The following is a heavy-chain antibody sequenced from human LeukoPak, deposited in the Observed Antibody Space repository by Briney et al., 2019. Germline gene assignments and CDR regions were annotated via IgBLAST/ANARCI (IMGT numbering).Heavy chain of an antibody. D-gene: IGHD3-10*01. CDR3: ARVQRVKSPLKYYFDY. J-gene: IGHJ4*02. CDR1: GYSFTSYD. V-gene: IGHV1-8*01. Sequence: ASVKVSCKASGYSFTSYDINWVRQATGQGLEWMGWMNPNSGNTGYAQKFQGRVTMTRSTSISTAYMELSSLRSKDTAVYYCARVQRVKSPLKYYFDYWGQGTLVTVSS. CDR2: MNPNSGNT.